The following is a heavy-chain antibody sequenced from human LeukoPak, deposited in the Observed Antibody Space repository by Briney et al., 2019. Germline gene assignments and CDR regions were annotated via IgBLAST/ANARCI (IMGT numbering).Heavy chain of an antibody. CDR1: GFTFSSYA. J-gene: IGHJ4*02. CDR3: AKVPCGGDCTYYFDY. V-gene: IGHV3-23*01. Sequence: PGGSLRLSCAASGFTFSSYAMSWVRQAPGKGLEWVSAISGSGGSTYYADSVKGRFTISRDNSKNTLYLQMNSLRAEDTAVYYCAKVPCGGDCTYYFDYWGQGTLVTVSS. CDR2: ISGSGGST. D-gene: IGHD2-21*02.